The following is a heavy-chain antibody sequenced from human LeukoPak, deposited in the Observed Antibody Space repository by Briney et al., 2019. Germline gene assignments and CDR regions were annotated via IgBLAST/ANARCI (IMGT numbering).Heavy chain of an antibody. D-gene: IGHD3-22*01. J-gene: IGHJ4*02. CDR1: GGSISSYY. CDR2: IYYSGST. Sequence: SETLSLTCTVSGGSISSYYWSWIRQPPGKGLEWIGYIYYSGSTNYNPSLKSRVTISVDTSKNQFSLKLSSVTAADTAVYYCAGGGNYDSSGVAYWGQGTLVTVSS. V-gene: IGHV4-59*01. CDR3: AGGGNYDSSGVAY.